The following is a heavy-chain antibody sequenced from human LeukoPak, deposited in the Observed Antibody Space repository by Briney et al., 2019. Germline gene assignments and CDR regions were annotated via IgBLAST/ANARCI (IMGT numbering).Heavy chain of an antibody. V-gene: IGHV3-11*01. Sequence: PGGSLRLSCVASGFNLTDYYMSWIRQAPGKGLEWVSHISSNGDIINYGDSVKGRFTISWDNAKNSLYLEMNSLRPEDTAVYYCARDRSTSWYGGTRVGYFDYWGQGTLVTVSS. J-gene: IGHJ4*02. CDR2: ISSNGDII. CDR1: GFNLTDYY. D-gene: IGHD2-2*01. CDR3: ARDRSTSWYGGTRVGYFDY.